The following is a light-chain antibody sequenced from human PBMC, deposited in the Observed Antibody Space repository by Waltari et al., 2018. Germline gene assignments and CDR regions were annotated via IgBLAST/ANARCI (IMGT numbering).Light chain of an antibody. Sequence: DIQMTQSPSSLSASVGDSVTITCRASQRINSYLNWYQQKPGKDPKLLIYGASSLQSGVPSGFSGSGSGTEFTLTISSLQPEDSATYYCQQSYSSPYTFGQGTKLEIK. V-gene: IGKV1-39*01. CDR2: GAS. J-gene: IGKJ2*01. CDR3: QQSYSSPYT. CDR1: QRINSY.